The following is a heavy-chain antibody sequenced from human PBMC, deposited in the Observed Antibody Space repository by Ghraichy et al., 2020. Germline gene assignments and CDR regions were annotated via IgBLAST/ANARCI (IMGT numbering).Heavy chain of an antibody. V-gene: IGHV4-39*01. Sequence: TLSLTCTVSGGSISSSSYYWGWIRQPPGKGLEWIGSIYYSGSTYYNPSLKSRVTISVDTSKNQFSLKLSSVTAADTAVYYCARGWLQLDYWGQGTLVTVSS. CDR1: GGSISSSSYY. D-gene: IGHD5-24*01. J-gene: IGHJ4*02. CDR2: IYYSGST. CDR3: ARGWLQLDY.